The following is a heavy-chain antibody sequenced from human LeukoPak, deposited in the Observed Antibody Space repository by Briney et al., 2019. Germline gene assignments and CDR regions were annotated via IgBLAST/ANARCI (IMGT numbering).Heavy chain of an antibody. V-gene: IGHV4-34*01. Sequence: SESLSLTCAVYGGSFSGYYWSWIRQPPGKGLEWIGEINHSGSTNYNPSLKSRVTISVDTSKNQFSLKLSSVTAADTAVYYCARCGVAARRGLSYWGQGTLVTVSS. CDR2: INHSGST. J-gene: IGHJ4*02. CDR1: GGSFSGYY. CDR3: ARCGVAARRGLSY. D-gene: IGHD6-6*01.